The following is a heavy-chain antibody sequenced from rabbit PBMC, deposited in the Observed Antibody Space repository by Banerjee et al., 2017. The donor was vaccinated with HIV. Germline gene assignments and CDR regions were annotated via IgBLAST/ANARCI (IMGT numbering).Heavy chain of an antibody. V-gene: IGHV1S47*01. CDR2: IDPVFGIT. Sequence: QEQLVESGGGLVQPGGSLKLSCKASGFDFSSYGVSWVRQAPGKGLEWIGYIDPVFGITYYANWVNGRFSISRENAQNTVFLQMTSLTAADTATYFCARDGAGGSYFAFWGPGTLVTVS. J-gene: IGHJ4*01. D-gene: IGHD8-1*01. CDR1: GFDFSSYG. CDR3: ARDGAGGSYFAF.